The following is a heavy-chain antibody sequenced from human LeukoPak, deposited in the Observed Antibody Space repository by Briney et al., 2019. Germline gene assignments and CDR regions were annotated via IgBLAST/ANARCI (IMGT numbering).Heavy chain of an antibody. J-gene: IGHJ4*01. CDR2: ISTDGSST. Sequence: GGSLRLSCSASGFTFSSYAMNWVRQAPGKGLEYVSAISTDGSSTSYADSVKGRFTISRDNSKNTLYLQMSSLRAEDTAVYYCARVSYYFDYWGHGTLVTVSS. CDR3: ARVSYYFDY. V-gene: IGHV3-64D*06. CDR1: GFTFSSYA.